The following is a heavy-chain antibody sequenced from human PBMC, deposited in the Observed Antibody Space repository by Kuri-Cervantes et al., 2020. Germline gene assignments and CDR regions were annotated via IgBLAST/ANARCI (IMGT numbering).Heavy chain of an antibody. V-gene: IGHV4-34*01. CDR2: INHSGST. J-gene: IGHJ5*02. CDR3: ARVSSGCSP. CDR1: GGSFIGHY. D-gene: IGHD6-19*01. Sequence: GSLRLSCGVFGGSFIGHYWSWIRQPPGKGLEWIGEINHSGSTNYNPSLKSRVTISVDTSKNQFSLKLSSVTAADTAVYYCARVSSGCSPWGQGTLVTVSS.